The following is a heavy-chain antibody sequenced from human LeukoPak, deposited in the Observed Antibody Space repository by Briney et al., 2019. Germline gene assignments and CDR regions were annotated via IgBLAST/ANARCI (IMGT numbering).Heavy chain of an antibody. Sequence: GGSMRPSSAASGFTFSSYSMNWVRQAPGEVLEWVSSISSSSSYIYDADSVKGRFTISRDNAKNSLYLQMNRLRAEDTAVYYCARDPGYKWLVVHIWGQGTMVTVSS. CDR2: ISSSSSYI. V-gene: IGHV3-21*01. J-gene: IGHJ3*02. CDR1: GFTFSSYS. CDR3: ARDPGYKWLVVHI. D-gene: IGHD6-19*01.